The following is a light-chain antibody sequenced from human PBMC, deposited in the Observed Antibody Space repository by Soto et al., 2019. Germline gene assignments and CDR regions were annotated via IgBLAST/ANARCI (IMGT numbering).Light chain of an antibody. CDR2: GAS. CDR1: QSVSSSY. CDR3: QQYGSSPRT. V-gene: IGKV3-20*01. Sequence: EIVLTQSPGTRSLSPGERATLSCRASQSVSSSYLAWYQQKPGQAPRLLIYGASSRATGIKDRFSGSRSGTDFTLTISSLKTEDCDVYYCQQYGSSPRTFGRETKVEIK. J-gene: IGKJ1*01.